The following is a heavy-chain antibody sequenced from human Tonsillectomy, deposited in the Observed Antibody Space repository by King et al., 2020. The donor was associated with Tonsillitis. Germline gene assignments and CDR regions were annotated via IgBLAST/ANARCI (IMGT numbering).Heavy chain of an antibody. CDR2: IYYSGST. Sequence: HVQLQESGPGLVKASQTLSLTCTVSGGSVSSGAHYWSWIRQPPGKGLEWIGNIYYSGSTYYTPSLKSRVTISVDTSKNQFSLNLSSVTAADTAVYYCARGPRGWFDTWGQGTRVTVSS. D-gene: IGHD3-10*01. CDR1: GGSVSSGAHY. V-gene: IGHV4-30-4*01. J-gene: IGHJ5*02. CDR3: ARGPRGWFDT.